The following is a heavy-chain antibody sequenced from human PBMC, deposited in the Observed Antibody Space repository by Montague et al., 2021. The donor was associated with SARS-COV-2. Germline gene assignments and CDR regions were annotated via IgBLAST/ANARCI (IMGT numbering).Heavy chain of an antibody. Sequence: SETLSLTCAVYSGSFSGYWWTWIRQSPGKELEWIGGINHSGSTKYNPSLKSRVTISVDTSKNQFSLDLTSVTAADTAVYYCARWAPGYWGQGTLVTVSS. CDR2: INHSGST. V-gene: IGHV4-34*01. CDR1: SGSFSGYW. CDR3: ARWAPGY. J-gene: IGHJ4*02.